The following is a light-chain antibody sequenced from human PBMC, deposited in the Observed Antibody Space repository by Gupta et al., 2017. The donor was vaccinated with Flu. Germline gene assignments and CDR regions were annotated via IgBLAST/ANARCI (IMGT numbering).Light chain of an antibody. Sequence: SYELTQPPSVSVSPGQTARITCSGDALSNQYTYWYQQKPGQAPVLVIFKDNERPSGIPDRFSGSNSGTTVTLTISGVQAEDEAAYYCQSADNSGTYVVFGGGTRLTV. CDR1: ALSNQY. CDR2: KDN. V-gene: IGLV3-25*03. J-gene: IGLJ3*02. CDR3: QSADNSGTYVV.